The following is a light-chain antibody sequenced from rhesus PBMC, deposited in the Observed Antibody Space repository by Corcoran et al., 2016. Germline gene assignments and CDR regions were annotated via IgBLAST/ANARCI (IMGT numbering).Light chain of an antibody. V-gene: IGKV1-66*01. CDR3: QQHQKLPVT. CDR1: QDIYNY. CDR2: SVS. Sequence: DIQMTQSPSSLSASVGDRVTITCRASQDIYNYLNWYQQKPGQAPRPLIYSVSSLATRVPSRFSGSRSGTDYTLTISRLQPEDIATYYCQQHQKLPVTFGEGTKVEL. J-gene: IGKJ4*01.